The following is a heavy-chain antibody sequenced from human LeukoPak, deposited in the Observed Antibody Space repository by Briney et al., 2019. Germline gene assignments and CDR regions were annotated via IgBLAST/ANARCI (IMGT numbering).Heavy chain of an antibody. J-gene: IGHJ4*02. CDR2: IYYSGST. D-gene: IGHD6-19*01. Sequence: SETLSLTCTVSGGSISSSSYYWGWIRQPPGTGLEWIGSIYYSGSTYYNPSLKSRVTISVDTSKNQFSLKLSSVTAADTAVYYCARVEGIAVAEAYYWGQGTLVTVSS. CDR1: GGSISSSSYY. CDR3: ARVEGIAVAEAYY. V-gene: IGHV4-39*07.